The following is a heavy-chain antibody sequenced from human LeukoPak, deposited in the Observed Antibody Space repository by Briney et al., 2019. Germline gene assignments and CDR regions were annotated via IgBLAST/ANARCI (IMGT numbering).Heavy chain of an antibody. CDR3: AREDGYDFWSGYRGSDWFDP. V-gene: IGHV4-59*01. J-gene: IGHJ5*02. Sequence: SETLSLTCTVSGGSISSYYWSWIRQPPGKGLEWIGYIYYSGSTNYNPSLKSRVTISVDTSKNQFSLKLSSVTAADTAVYYCAREDGYDFWSGYRGSDWFDPWGQGTLVTVSS. CDR2: IYYSGST. D-gene: IGHD3-3*01. CDR1: GGSISSYY.